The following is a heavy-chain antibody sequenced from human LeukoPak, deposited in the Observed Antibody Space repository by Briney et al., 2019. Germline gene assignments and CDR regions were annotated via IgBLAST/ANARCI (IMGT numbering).Heavy chain of an antibody. D-gene: IGHD2-8*01. CDR1: GFYLGNHG. Sequence: GGSLRLSCAASGFYLGNHGMHWVRQAPGKGLEWAAIIYSDGVNKYCADSMKGRFTISRDTSKNTLFLEMESLTTEDTAVYYCARHRGSVFKGYMDVWGKGTTVSVSS. J-gene: IGHJ6*03. CDR2: IYSDGVNK. CDR3: ARHRGSVFKGYMDV. V-gene: IGHV3-33*01.